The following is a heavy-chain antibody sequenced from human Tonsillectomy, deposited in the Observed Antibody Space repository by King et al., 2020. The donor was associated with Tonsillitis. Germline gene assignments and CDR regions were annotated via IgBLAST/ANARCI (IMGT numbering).Heavy chain of an antibody. CDR2: ISLDGSNK. D-gene: IGHD3-9*01. CDR1: GFTFSNYT. CDR3: ARVALRYFDWLGGFDY. Sequence: VQLVESGGGVVQPGRSLRLSCAASGFTFSNYTMHWVRPAPGKGLEWVAVISLDGSNKYYAESVEGRFTISRDNSKNTLYLQMNSLRPEATAVYYCARVALRYFDWLGGFDYWGQGTLVTVSS. V-gene: IGHV3-30-3*01. J-gene: IGHJ4*02.